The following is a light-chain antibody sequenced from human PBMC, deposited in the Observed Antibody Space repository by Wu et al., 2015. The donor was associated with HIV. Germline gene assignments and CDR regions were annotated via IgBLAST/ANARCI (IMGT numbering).Light chain of an antibody. CDR3: QQHHDLYS. Sequence: EIVLTQSPGTLSLSPGEGATLSCRASQSVSSSSLAWYQHKPGQAPRLLIYDVSNRASGVPARFSGSGSGTEFTLTISSLQSEDFAVYYCQQHHDLYSFGQGTKLEIK. J-gene: IGKJ2*03. V-gene: IGKV3/OR2-268*02. CDR2: DVS. CDR1: QSVSSSS.